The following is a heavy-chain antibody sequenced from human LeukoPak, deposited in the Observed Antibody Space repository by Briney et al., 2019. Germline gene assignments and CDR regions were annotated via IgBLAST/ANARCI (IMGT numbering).Heavy chain of an antibody. J-gene: IGHJ4*02. Sequence: KPSETLSLTCAVYGGSFSGYYWSWIRQPPGKGREWIGELNHSGSTNYNPSLKSRVTISVDTSKNQFSLKLSSVTAADTAVYYCARCSPYCYDSSCYYYVFYFDYWGQGTLVTVSS. V-gene: IGHV4-34*01. D-gene: IGHD3-22*01. CDR1: GGSFSGYY. CDR3: ARCSPYCYDSSCYYYVFYFDY. CDR2: LNHSGST.